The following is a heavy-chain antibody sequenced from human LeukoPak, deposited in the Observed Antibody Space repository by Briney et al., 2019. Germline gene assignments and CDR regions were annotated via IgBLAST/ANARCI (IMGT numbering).Heavy chain of an antibody. CDR2: IASNTDGGTT. D-gene: IGHD1-7*01. Sequence: GGSLRLSCAASHFTFTNRWMNWVRQAPGKGLEWVGRIASNTDGGTTDYAAPVKGRFTISRDDSKNALYLQMNSLKTEDTALYYCTTRTTTTIYWGQGTLVTVSS. CDR3: TTRTTTTIY. J-gene: IGHJ4*02. V-gene: IGHV3-15*07. CDR1: HFTFTNRW.